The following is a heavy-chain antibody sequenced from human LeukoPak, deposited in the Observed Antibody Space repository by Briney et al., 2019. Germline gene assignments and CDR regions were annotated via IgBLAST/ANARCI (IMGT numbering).Heavy chain of an antibody. CDR2: IYWNDDK. CDR1: GFSLSTSGMV. D-gene: IGHD6-19*01. V-gene: IGHV2-5*01. Sequence: SGPTLVKPTQILTLTCTFSGFSLSTSGMVVGWIRQPPGKALEWLALIYWNDDKRYSPSLQSRLTITKDTSKNQVVLTMTNMDPVDTATYYCARGTEQWLPFDYWGQGTLVTVSS. CDR3: ARGTEQWLPFDY. J-gene: IGHJ4*02.